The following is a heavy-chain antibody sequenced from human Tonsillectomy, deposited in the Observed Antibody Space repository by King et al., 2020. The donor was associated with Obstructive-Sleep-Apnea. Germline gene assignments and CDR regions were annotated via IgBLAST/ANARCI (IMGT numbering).Heavy chain of an antibody. CDR3: ARDPYYDILTGYYAYFDL. Sequence: VQLVQSGAEVKKPGASVKVSCKASGYSFTSYSISWVRQAPGQGLEWMGWISAYNGDTNYAQKLKGRVTMTTDTSTSTAYMERRSLRSDDTAVYYCARDPYYDILTGYYAYFDLWGRGTLVTVSS. CDR1: GYSFTSYS. D-gene: IGHD3-9*01. J-gene: IGHJ2*01. V-gene: IGHV1-18*01. CDR2: ISAYNGDT.